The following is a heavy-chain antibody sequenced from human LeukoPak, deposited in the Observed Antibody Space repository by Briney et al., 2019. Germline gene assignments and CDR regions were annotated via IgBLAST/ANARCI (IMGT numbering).Heavy chain of an antibody. Sequence: GGSLRLSCAASGFTFSSYSMNWVRQAPGKGLEWVSSISSSSSYIYYADSVKGRFTISRDNAKNSLYLQMNSLRAEDTAVYYCARDLYYDILTGSSGSIDYWGQGTLVTVSS. J-gene: IGHJ4*02. D-gene: IGHD3-9*01. CDR2: ISSSSSYI. V-gene: IGHV3-21*01. CDR1: GFTFSSYS. CDR3: ARDLYYDILTGSSGSIDY.